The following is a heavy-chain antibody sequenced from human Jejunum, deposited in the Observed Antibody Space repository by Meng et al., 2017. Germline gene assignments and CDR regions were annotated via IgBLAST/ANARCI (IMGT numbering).Heavy chain of an antibody. CDR2: IYHGGDT. D-gene: IGHD2-21*02. V-gene: IGHV4-4*03. J-gene: IGHJ4*02. CDR1: GDSISSNNR. Sequence: QVQLQESGPGLVRPPGTLTVTCSVPGDSISSNNRWTWVRQPPGRGLEWIGEIYHGGDTNYNPSLTSPVTISVDKSKNQFTLRLNSVTAADTPIYYCARDLGCRDGYCFTGLLESWGQGILVTVSS. CDR3: ARDLGCRDGYCFTGLLES.